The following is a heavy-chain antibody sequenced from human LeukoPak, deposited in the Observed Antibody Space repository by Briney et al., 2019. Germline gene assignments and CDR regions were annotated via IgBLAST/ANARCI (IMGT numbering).Heavy chain of an antibody. Sequence: GGSLRLSCAASGLTFSNYNMNWVRQAPGDGLEWVSFISSSSNYIYYADSVRGRFTISRDNAKNSLYLQMNSLRAEDTAVYYCERGTPTTRDFDYWGQGTLVTVSS. CDR2: ISSSSNYI. J-gene: IGHJ4*02. CDR3: ERGTPTTRDFDY. D-gene: IGHD4-11*01. CDR1: GLTFSNYN. V-gene: IGHV3-21*01.